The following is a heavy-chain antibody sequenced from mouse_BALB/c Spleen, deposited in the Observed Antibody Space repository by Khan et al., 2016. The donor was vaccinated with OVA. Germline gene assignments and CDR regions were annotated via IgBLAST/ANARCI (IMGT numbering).Heavy chain of an antibody. CDR2: IYHGNSDT. D-gene: IGHD2-2*01. CDR1: GYSFTSYW. J-gene: IGHJ3*01. Sequence: IQLVQSGTVLARPGTSVKMSCKASGYSFTSYWMHWVKQRPGQGLEWIGAIYHGNSDTSYNQKFKGKAKLTAVTSTSTAYMELSSLTNEDSAVYYCTRFGYLFTYWGQGTLVTVSA. CDR3: TRFGYLFTY. V-gene: IGHV1-5*01.